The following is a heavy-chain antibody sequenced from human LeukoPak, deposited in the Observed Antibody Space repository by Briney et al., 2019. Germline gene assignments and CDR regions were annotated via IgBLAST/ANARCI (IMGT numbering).Heavy chain of an antibody. CDR3: AKDGSREFDY. CDR2: IKQDGSEK. Sequence: PGGSLRLSCAASGFTFSSYWMSWVRQAPGKGLEWVANIKQDGSEKYYADSVKGRFTISRDNSKNTLYLQMNSLRAEDTAVYYCAKDGSREFDYWGQGTLVTVSS. J-gene: IGHJ4*02. CDR1: GFTFSSYW. D-gene: IGHD1-26*01. V-gene: IGHV3-7*01.